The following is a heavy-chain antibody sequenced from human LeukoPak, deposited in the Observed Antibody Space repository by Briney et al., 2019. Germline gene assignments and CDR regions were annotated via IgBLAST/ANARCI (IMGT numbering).Heavy chain of an antibody. J-gene: IGHJ4*02. V-gene: IGHV5-51*01. CDR1: GYSFTSYW. CDR2: IYPGDSDT. D-gene: IGHD1-26*01. CDR3: ARRVVGATAPYYFDY. Sequence: GESLQISCKGSGYSFTSYWIGWVRRLPGKGLEWMGIIYPGDSDTRYSPSFQGQVTISADKSISTAYLQWSSLKASDTAMYYCARRVVGATAPYYFDYWGQGTLVTVSS.